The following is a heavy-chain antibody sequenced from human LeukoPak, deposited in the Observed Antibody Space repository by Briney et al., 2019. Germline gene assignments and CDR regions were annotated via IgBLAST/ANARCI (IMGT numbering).Heavy chain of an antibody. CDR3: ARTVVQDAFDI. J-gene: IGHJ3*02. CDR2: IYYSGIT. CDR1: GGSISSGGYY. Sequence: TSETLSLTCTVSGGSISSGGYYWSWIRQHPGKGLEWIGYIYYSGITYYNPSLKSRVTISVDTSKNQFSLKLSSVTAADTAVYYCARTVVQDAFDIWGQGTMATVSS. D-gene: IGHD2-2*01. V-gene: IGHV4-31*03.